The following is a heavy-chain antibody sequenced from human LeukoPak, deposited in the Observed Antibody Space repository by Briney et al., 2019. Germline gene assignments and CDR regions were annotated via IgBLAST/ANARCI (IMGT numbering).Heavy chain of an antibody. V-gene: IGHV3-21*01. CDR3: ARSPRGGEFDY. D-gene: IGHD3-16*01. CDR1: GFTFSNYN. J-gene: IGHJ4*02. Sequence: PGGSLRLSCAASGFTFSNYNMNXVRQAPGKGLXXVSSISSSSSYIYYTDSLKGRFTISRDNAKNSLYLQMNSLRAEDTAVYYCARSPRGGEFDYWGQGTLVTVSS. CDR2: ISSSSSYI.